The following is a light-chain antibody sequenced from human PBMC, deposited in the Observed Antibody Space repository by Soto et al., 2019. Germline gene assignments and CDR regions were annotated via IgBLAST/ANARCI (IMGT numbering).Light chain of an antibody. J-gene: IGKJ2*01. Sequence: IVLTQSPGTLSLSPGESATLSCRASQSLSRFLAWYQQKPGQAPRLLIYGASSRAAGVPDRFSGSGSGTDFTLTISRLAPEDFAVFYCQHYATSPYTFGQGTRLEIK. CDR1: QSLSRF. CDR3: QHYATSPYT. CDR2: GAS. V-gene: IGKV3-20*01.